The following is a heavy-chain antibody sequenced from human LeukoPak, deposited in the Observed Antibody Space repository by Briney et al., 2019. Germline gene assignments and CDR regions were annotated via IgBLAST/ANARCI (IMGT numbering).Heavy chain of an antibody. D-gene: IGHD3-10*01. Sequence: SETLSLTCTVSGGSISSSSYYWGWIRQPPGKGLEWIGSIYYSGSTYYNPSLKSRVTISVDTSKNQFSLKLSSVTAADTAVYYCAKDWPEVRGVPTGLGGWFDPWGQGTLVTVSS. J-gene: IGHJ5*02. CDR3: AKDWPEVRGVPTGLGGWFDP. V-gene: IGHV4-39*07. CDR2: IYYSGST. CDR1: GGSISSSSYY.